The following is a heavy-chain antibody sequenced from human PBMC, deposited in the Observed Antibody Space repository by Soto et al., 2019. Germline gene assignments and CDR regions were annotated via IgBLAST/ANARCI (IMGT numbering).Heavy chain of an antibody. CDR3: ARSGFWSGYYIPYYFDY. V-gene: IGHV4-59*01. J-gene: IGHJ4*02. D-gene: IGHD3-3*01. CDR2: IYYSGST. Sequence: SETLSLTCTVSGGSISSYYWSWIRQPPGKGLEWIGYIYYSGSTNYNPSLKSRVTISVDTSKNQFSLKLSSVTAADTAVYYCARSGFWSGYYIPYYFDYWGQGTLVTVS. CDR1: GGSISSYY.